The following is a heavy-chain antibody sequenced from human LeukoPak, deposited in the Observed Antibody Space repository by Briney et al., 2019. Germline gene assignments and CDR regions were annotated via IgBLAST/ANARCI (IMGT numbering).Heavy chain of an antibody. D-gene: IGHD3-16*01. J-gene: IGHJ5*02. CDR2: IYHSGST. Sequence: SETLSLTCTVSGYSISSGYYWGWIRQPPGKGLEWIGSIYHSGSTYYNPSLKSRVTISVDTSKNQFSLKLSSVTAADTAVYYCAREGGVEPDHWGQGTLVTVSS. CDR1: GYSISSGYY. V-gene: IGHV4-38-2*02. CDR3: AREGGVEPDH.